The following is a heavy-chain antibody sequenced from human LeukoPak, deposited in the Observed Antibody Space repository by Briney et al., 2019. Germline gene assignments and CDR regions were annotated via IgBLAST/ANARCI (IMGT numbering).Heavy chain of an antibody. V-gene: IGHV3-21*01. CDR1: GFTFSSYS. CDR3: ARDKTYYYYMDV. CDR2: ISSSSSYI. Sequence: GGSLRLSCAASGFTFSSYSMNWVRRAPGKGLEWVSSISSSSSYIYYADSVKGRFTISRDNAKNSLYLQMNSLRAEDTAVYYCARDKTYYYYMDVWGKGTTVTISS. J-gene: IGHJ6*03.